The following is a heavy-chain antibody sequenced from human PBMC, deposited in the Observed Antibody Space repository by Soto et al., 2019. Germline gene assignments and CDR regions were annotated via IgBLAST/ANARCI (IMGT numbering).Heavy chain of an antibody. D-gene: IGHD3-3*01. CDR3: ARLPPGRYYDFWSGSDYGMDV. Sequence: SETLSLTCSVSGRSMSSNYWSWIRQSPDKGLEWLGYVFYGGTDYNPSLGGRVSMSVETCKSQFSLKLTSVTAADTAVYYCARLPPGRYYDFWSGSDYGMDVWGQGTTVTVSS. CDR2: VFYGGT. J-gene: IGHJ6*02. CDR1: GRSMSSNY. V-gene: IGHV4-59*08.